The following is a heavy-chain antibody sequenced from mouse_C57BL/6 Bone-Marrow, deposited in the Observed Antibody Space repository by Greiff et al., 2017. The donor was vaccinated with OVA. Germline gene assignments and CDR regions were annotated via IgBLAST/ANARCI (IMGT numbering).Heavy chain of an antibody. Sequence: EVKLVESGAELVRPGASVKLSCTASGFNIKDDYMHWVKQRPEQGLEWIGWIDPENGDTEYASKFQGKATITADTSSNTAYLQLSSLTAEDTSVYYSTTSQGYAMDYWGQGTAVTVSS. CDR2: IDPENGDT. CDR1: GFNIKDDY. D-gene: IGHD3-1*01. CDR3: TTSQGYAMDY. J-gene: IGHJ4*01. V-gene: IGHV14-4*01.